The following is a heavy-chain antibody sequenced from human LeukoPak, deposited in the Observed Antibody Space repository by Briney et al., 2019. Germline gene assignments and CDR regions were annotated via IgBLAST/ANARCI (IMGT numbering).Heavy chain of an antibody. CDR1: GFTFSSYG. Sequence: PGGSLRLSCAASGFTFSSYGMHWVRQAPGKGLEWVALIRYDGSNKYYADSVKGRFTISRDNSKNTLYLQMNSLRAEDTAVYYCAKSGRSYYYYTDVWGKGTTVTVSS. V-gene: IGHV3-30*02. J-gene: IGHJ6*03. CDR3: AKSGRSYYYYTDV. CDR2: IRYDGSNK.